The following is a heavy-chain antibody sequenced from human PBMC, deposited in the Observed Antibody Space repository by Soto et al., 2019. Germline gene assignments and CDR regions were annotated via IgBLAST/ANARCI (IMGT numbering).Heavy chain of an antibody. D-gene: IGHD3-10*01. CDR2: INPNSGGT. V-gene: IGHV1-2*02. J-gene: IGHJ6*02. CDR1: GYTFTGYY. Sequence: EASVKVSCKASGYTFTGYYMHWVRQAPGQGLEWMGWINPNSGGTNYAQKFQGRVTMTRDTSISTAYMELSRLRSDDTAVYYCELPAVNRDNYYYYYGMDVWGQGTTVTVSS. CDR3: ELPAVNRDNYYYYYGMDV.